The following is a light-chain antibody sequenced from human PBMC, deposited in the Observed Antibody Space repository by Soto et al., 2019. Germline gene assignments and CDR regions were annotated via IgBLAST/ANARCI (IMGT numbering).Light chain of an antibody. CDR2: DAP. V-gene: IGKV1-8*01. CDR1: QGISSY. J-gene: IGKJ4*01. Sequence: AIRMTQSPSSFSASTGDRVTITCRASQGISSYLAWYQQKPGKAPKLLIYDAPTLQSGVPSRFSGSGSGTDFTLTISCLQSEDFATYYCQQYYTYPLTFGGGTEVEIK. CDR3: QQYYTYPLT.